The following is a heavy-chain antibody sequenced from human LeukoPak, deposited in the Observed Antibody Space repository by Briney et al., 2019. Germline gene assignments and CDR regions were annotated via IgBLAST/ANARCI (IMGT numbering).Heavy chain of an antibody. CDR1: GGSISSGGYY. Sequence: SETLSLTCTVSGGSISSGGYYWSWIRQPPGKGLEWIGYIYHSGSTYYNPSLKSRVTISVDTSKNQFSLKLSSVTAADTAVYYCASTKTYYDFWSGYSLDYWGQGTLVTVSS. D-gene: IGHD3-3*01. CDR3: ASTKTYYDFWSGYSLDY. J-gene: IGHJ4*02. V-gene: IGHV4-30-2*01. CDR2: IYHSGST.